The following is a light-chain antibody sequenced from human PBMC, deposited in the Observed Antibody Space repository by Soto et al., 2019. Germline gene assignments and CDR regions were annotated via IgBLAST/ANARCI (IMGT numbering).Light chain of an antibody. Sequence: SQSSRNQSLYQGERATLSCRASQSVSSSHLAWFQQKPGQAPRLLIYGASSRATGIPDRFSGSGSGTDFTLTISRLEPEDFAVYYCHQSATSPRTFCGGTKVDIK. CDR1: QSVSSSH. CDR3: HQSATSPRT. V-gene: IGKV3-20*01. CDR2: GAS. J-gene: IGKJ4*01.